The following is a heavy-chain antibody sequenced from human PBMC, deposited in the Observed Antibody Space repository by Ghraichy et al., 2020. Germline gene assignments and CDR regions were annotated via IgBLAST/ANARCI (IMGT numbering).Heavy chain of an antibody. CDR1: GFTFSSYA. Sequence: GESLNISCAASGFTFSSYAMSWVRQAPGKGLEWVSGISGSGGSTYYADSVKGRFTISRDNSKNTLYLQMNSLRAEDTAVYYCAGHYDSSGYYGGSDAFDIWGQGTMVTVSS. CDR3: AGHYDSSGYYGGSDAFDI. D-gene: IGHD3-22*01. V-gene: IGHV3-23*01. J-gene: IGHJ3*02. CDR2: ISGSGGST.